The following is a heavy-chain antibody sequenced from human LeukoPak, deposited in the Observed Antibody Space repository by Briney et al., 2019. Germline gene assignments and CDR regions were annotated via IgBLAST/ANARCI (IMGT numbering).Heavy chain of an antibody. V-gene: IGHV4-59*08. CDR2: IYYSGST. J-gene: IGHJ6*02. D-gene: IGHD3-3*01. Sequence: PSETLSLTCTVSGGSISSYYWSWIRQPPGKGLEWIGYIYYSGSTNYNPSLKSRVTISVDTSKNQFSLKLSSVTAADTAVYYCARHCLARFPRKGMDVWGQGTTVTVSS. CDR3: ARHCLARFPRKGMDV. CDR1: GGSISSYY.